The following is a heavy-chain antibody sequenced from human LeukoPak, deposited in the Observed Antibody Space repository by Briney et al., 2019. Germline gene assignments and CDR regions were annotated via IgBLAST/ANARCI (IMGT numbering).Heavy chain of an antibody. CDR1: GGSISSSSYY. CDR3: ARLNPSGYPYYFDY. Sequence: SETLSLTCTVSGGSISSSSYYWGWIRQPPGKGLEWIGTIYYRGNTYNTPSLKSRVTISLDTSKNQFSLRLSSVTAADTAFYYCARLNPSGYPYYFDYWGQGALVTVSS. V-gene: IGHV4-39*01. J-gene: IGHJ4*02. CDR2: IYYRGNT. D-gene: IGHD3-22*01.